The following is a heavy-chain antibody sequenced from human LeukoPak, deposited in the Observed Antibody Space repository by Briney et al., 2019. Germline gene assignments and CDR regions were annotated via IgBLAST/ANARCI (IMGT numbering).Heavy chain of an antibody. CDR1: GYSFTSYW. D-gene: IGHD5-24*01. V-gene: IGHV5-51*01. CDR2: IYPGDSDT. CDR3: ARPVELATSPFDY. J-gene: IGHJ4*02. Sequence: GESLKISCKGSGYSFTSYWIGWVRQMPGKGLEWMGIIYPGDSDTRYSPSFQGQVTISADKSISTAYLQWSSLKASDTAIYYCARPVELATSPFDYWGQGTLVTVSS.